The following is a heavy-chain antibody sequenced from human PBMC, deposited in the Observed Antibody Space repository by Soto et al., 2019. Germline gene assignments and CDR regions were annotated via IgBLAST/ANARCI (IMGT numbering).Heavy chain of an antibody. CDR3: AKAVEKVLVVAATMLGIDY. Sequence: QVQLVESGGGVVQPGRSLRLSCAASGFTFSSYGMHWVRQAPGKGLEWVAVISYDGSNKYYADSVKGRFTISRDNSKNTLYLKMNSLRAEDTAVYYCAKAVEKVLVVAATMLGIDYWGQGTLVTVSS. CDR1: GFTFSSYG. J-gene: IGHJ4*02. CDR2: ISYDGSNK. D-gene: IGHD2-15*01. V-gene: IGHV3-30*18.